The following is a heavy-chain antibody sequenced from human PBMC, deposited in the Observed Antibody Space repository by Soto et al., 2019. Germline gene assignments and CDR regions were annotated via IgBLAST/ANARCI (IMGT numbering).Heavy chain of an antibody. CDR2: IWDDGRRK. V-gene: IGHV3-33*01. CDR3: ATWQGSLNFHY. J-gene: IGHJ4*02. CDR1: VFTFSLYG. Sequence: SLRLSCASSVFTFSLYGMHWVRQAPGKGLEWVAAIWDDGRRKDYADSVKDRLFISRDNSKNTLYLQLDSLRPEDTAVYYCATWQGSLNFHYWGKGTLVTVSS.